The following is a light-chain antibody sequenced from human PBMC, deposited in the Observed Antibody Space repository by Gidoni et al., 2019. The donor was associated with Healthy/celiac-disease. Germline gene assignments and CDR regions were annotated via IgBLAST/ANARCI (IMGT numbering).Light chain of an antibody. Sequence: DIQMTQSPSSLSASVGDRVTITCRASQSISSYLNWYQQKPGKAPKLLIYAASSLQSGVPSRLSGSGSGTDLTLTISSLQPEDVATYYCQQSYSTPLTFGGGTKVEIK. CDR3: QQSYSTPLT. CDR2: AAS. V-gene: IGKV1-39*01. CDR1: QSISSY. J-gene: IGKJ4*01.